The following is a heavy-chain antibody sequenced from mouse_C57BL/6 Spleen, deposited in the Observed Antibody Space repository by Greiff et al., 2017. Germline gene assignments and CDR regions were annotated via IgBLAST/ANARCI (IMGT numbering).Heavy chain of an antibody. CDR2: ISAGGGYT. CDR1: GFTFTSYA. CDR3: AGLYDYGSSPFFDY. V-gene: IGHV5-4*01. Sequence: EVQLLQSGAGLVKPGASLKLSCTASGFTFTSYAMSWVQQTPEQSLEWVATISAGGGYTYYPDKVKGRFTISRDKTKNNLYLQMSHLKSEDTAMYYGAGLYDYGSSPFFDYWGQGTTLTVSS. D-gene: IGHD1-1*01. J-gene: IGHJ2*01.